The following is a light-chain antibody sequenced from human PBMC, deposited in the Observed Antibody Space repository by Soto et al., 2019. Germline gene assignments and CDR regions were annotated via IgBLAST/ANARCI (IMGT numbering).Light chain of an antibody. Sequence: EIVLTQSPGTLSLSPGERATLSCRASQSVSSSYLAWYQQKPGQAPRLLVYSASTRAPGVPDRFSGSGSGTDFTLTISRLEPEDFAVYYCQQFGNSVYTFGQGTNLEMK. CDR1: QSVSSSY. CDR2: SAS. CDR3: QQFGNSVYT. V-gene: IGKV3-20*01. J-gene: IGKJ2*01.